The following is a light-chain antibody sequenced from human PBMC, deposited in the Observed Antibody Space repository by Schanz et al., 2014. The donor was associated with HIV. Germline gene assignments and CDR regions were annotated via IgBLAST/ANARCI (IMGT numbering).Light chain of an antibody. Sequence: QSALTQPASVSGSPGQSITISCTGTSSDVGGYNYVSWYQQHPGKAPKLVISDVNKRPSGVPDRFSGSKSGNTASLTISGLQAADEADYYCSSFSTSDTPIFGTGTKLTVL. CDR2: DVN. CDR1: SSDVGGYNY. J-gene: IGLJ1*01. CDR3: SSFSTSDTPI. V-gene: IGLV2-14*01.